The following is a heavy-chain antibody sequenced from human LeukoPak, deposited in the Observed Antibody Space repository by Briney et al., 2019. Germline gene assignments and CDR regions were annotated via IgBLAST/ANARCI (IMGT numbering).Heavy chain of an antibody. CDR3: ARETSQKGAHYMDI. D-gene: IGHD3-16*01. CDR1: GGSFSGYY. CDR2: INHSGST. J-gene: IGHJ6*03. V-gene: IGHV4-34*01. Sequence: PSETLSLTCAVYGGSFSGYYWSWIRQPPGKGLEWIGEINHSGSTNYNPSLKSRVTISVDTSKNQFSLKLSSVTAADTAVYYCARETSQKGAHYMDIWGKGTTVTISS.